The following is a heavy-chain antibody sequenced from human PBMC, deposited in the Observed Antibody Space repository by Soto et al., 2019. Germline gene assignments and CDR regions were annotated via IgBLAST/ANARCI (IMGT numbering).Heavy chain of an antibody. CDR1: GFTFSTYA. D-gene: IGHD6-19*01. CDR2: ISGSDGST. CDR3: AKESLLSGWYAGDALDI. J-gene: IGHJ3*02. Sequence: EVQLLESGGGLVQPGGSLRLSCVASGFTFSTYAMNWVRQAPGKGLEWVSAISGSDGSTYYADSVKGRFTISRDNSKNTLYLQMRSLRAEDTAVYYCAKESLLSGWYAGDALDIWGQGTMVTVSS. V-gene: IGHV3-23*01.